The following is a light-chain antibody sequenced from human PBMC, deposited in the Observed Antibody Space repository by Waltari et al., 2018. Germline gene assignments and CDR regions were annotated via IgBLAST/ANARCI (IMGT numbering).Light chain of an antibody. CDR1: GNDVGGYYY. V-gene: IGLV2-14*03. J-gene: IGLJ1*01. CDR3: SSYTVGNTLYV. Sequence: QSVLTQPASVSGSPGQSITISCTGSGNDVGGYYYVSGYQQHPGKAPELLIYDVDRRPSGASTRFSGSKSGNTASLTISGLQPEDEADYYCSSYTVGNTLYVFGTGTTVTVL. CDR2: DVD.